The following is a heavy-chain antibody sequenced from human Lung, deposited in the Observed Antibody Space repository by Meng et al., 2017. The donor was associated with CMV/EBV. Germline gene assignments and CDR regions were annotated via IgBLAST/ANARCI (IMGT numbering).Heavy chain of an antibody. J-gene: IGHJ6*02. V-gene: IGHV4-34*01. Sequence: SXTXSLXCAVYGGSFSGYYWSWIRQPPGKGLEWIGEINHSGSTNYNPSLKSRVTISVDTSKNQFSLKLSSVTAADTAVYYCARWATANYYYYGMDVWGQGTTVTVSS. CDR2: INHSGST. CDR3: ARWATANYYYYGMDV. D-gene: IGHD5-24*01. CDR1: GGSFSGYY.